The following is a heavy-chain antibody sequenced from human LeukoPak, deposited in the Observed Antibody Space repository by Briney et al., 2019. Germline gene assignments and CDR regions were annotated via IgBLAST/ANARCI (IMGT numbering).Heavy chain of an antibody. CDR1: GFTFSSYA. J-gene: IGHJ5*02. CDR2: ISYDGSNK. V-gene: IGHV3-30-3*01. CDR3: ARTQWLGGLWFDP. Sequence: GGSLRLSCAASGFTFSSYAMHWVRQAPGKGLEWVAVISYDGSNKYYADSVKGRFTISRDNSKNSLYLQMNSLRDEDTAVYYCARTQWLGGLWFDPWGQGTLVTVSS. D-gene: IGHD6-19*01.